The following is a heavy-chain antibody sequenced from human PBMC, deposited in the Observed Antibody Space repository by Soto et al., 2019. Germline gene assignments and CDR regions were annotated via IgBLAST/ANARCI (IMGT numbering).Heavy chain of an antibody. V-gene: IGHV4-4*02. CDR2: IYHSGST. J-gene: IGHJ5*02. CDR1: GGSISSSNW. CDR3: ARDTAGPYYDYVWGSYRYTNWFDP. Sequence: QVQLQESGPGLVKPSGTLSLTCAVSGGSISSSNWWSWVRQPPGKGLEWIGEIYHSGSTNYNPSLKRRVTISVDKSKNQFSLKLSSVTAADTAVYYCARDTAGPYYDYVWGSYRYTNWFDPWGQGTLVTVSS. D-gene: IGHD3-16*02.